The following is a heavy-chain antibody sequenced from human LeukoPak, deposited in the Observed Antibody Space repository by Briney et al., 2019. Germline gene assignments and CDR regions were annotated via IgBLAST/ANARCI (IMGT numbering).Heavy chain of an antibody. J-gene: IGHJ4*02. CDR1: GGSITSTNW. CDR3: ARGGEWLRSIPTPLDY. V-gene: IGHV4-4*02. Sequence: SETLSLTCGVSGGSITSTNWWSWVRQPPGQGLEWIGEISLSGLTNYNPSLKSRVTISVDTSKNQFSLKLSSVTAADTAVYYCARGGEWLRSIPTPLDYWGQGTLVTVSS. D-gene: IGHD5-12*01. CDR2: ISLSGLT.